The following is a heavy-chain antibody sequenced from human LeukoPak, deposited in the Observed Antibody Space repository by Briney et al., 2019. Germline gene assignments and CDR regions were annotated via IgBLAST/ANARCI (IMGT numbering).Heavy chain of an antibody. CDR3: ARAARYSGYHFEY. V-gene: IGHV3-21*04. CDR2: ISSSSSYI. D-gene: IGHD5-12*01. J-gene: IGHJ4*02. CDR1: GFTFSSYS. Sequence: GGCLRLSCAASGFTFSSYSINWVRQAPGKGLEWVSSISSSSSYIYYADSVKGRFTISRDNAKNSLYLQMSTLIAEDKALYFCARAARYSGYHFEYWGQGTLVTVSS.